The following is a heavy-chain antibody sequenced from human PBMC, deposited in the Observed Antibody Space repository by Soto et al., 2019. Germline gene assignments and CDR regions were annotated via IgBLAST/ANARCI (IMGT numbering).Heavy chain of an antibody. CDR3: ARRGRIAVAGTIDYWFDP. V-gene: IGHV4-39*01. J-gene: IGHJ5*02. D-gene: IGHD6-19*01. Sequence: PSETLSLTCTVSGGSISSSSYYWGWIRQPPGKWLEWIGSIYYSGSTYYNPSLKSRVTISVDTSKNQFSLKLSSVTAADTAVYYCARRGRIAVAGTIDYWFDPWGQGTLVTVYS. CDR2: IYYSGST. CDR1: GGSISSSSYY.